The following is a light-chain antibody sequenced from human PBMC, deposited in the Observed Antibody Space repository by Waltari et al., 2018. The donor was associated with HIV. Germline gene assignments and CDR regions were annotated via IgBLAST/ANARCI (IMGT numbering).Light chain of an antibody. V-gene: IGLV1-40*01. Sequence: QSALTQPPSVSGAPGQSVTISCSGSNSHLGAGFDVHWYQQVPGPAPRLLIYDNNNRPSGVPDRFSGSKSGTSASLAINGLQSEDEADYYCQSYDSRLSGSVVFGGGTKVTVL. CDR2: DNN. J-gene: IGLJ2*01. CDR3: QSYDSRLSGSVV. CDR1: NSHLGAGFD.